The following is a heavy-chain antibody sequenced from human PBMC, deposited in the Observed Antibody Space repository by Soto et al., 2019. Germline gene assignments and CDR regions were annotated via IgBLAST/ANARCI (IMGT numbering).Heavy chain of an antibody. CDR2: IIPILDVA. Sequence: QVQLVQSGAEVEKPGSSVRVSCKASGDIFTNYTISWVRQAPGQGLEWMGRIIPILDVANYALRFQDRVTITADKSTSTVYMELSSLRSEDTAIYYCARVKTDSGSYEGDYYMEVWGKGTTVTVSS. J-gene: IGHJ6*03. CDR1: GDIFTNYT. V-gene: IGHV1-69*02. CDR3: ARVKTDSGSYEGDYYMEV. D-gene: IGHD3-10*01.